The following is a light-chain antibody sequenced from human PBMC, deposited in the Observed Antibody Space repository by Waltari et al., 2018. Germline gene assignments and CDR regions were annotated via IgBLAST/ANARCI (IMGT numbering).Light chain of an antibody. V-gene: IGLV2-14*03. CDR2: DVS. J-gene: IGLJ1*01. CDR1: TSDIGYYKY. CDR3: SSYSISSNYYV. Sequence: QSALTQPASVSGSPGQSITIPCTGTTSDIGYYKYVSWYQQHPGKAPKPIIYDVSHRPSGVSDRFSGSKSGNTASLTISGLRAEDEADYHCSSYSISSNYYVFGTGTTVTVL.